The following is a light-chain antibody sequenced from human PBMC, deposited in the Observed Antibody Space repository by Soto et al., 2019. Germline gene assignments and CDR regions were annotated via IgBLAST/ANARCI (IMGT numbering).Light chain of an antibody. CDR1: QGIRNE. CDR3: LQYVHWPPGA. CDR2: AAS. J-gene: IGKJ1*01. V-gene: IGKV1-6*01. Sequence: AIQMTQSPSSLSASVGDRVTITCRASQGIRNELGWYQQKPGKAPRLLIYAASSLQSGVPSRFSGSLSGTDFTLTISSLQPEDFATYYCLQYVHWPPGAFGQGTTVEIK.